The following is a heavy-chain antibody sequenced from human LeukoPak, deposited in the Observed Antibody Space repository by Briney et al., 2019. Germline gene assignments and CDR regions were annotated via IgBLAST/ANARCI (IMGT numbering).Heavy chain of an antibody. CDR2: ISYDGSNK. J-gene: IGHJ4*02. V-gene: IGHV3-30*18. D-gene: IGHD3-10*01. CDR3: AKVEEGYITLMSPDY. Sequence: GGSLRLSCAASGFTFSSYGMHWVRQAPGKGLEWVAVISYDGSNKYYADSVKGRFTISRDNSKNTLYLQMNSLRAEDTAVYYCAKVEEGYITLMSPDYWGQGTPVTVSS. CDR1: GFTFSSYG.